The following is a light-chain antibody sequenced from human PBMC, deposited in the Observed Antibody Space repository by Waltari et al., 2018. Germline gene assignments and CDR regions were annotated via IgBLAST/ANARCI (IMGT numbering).Light chain of an antibody. CDR2: EDK. CDR3: QTWDGTTAV. Sequence: SYELTQPPSVSVSPGQTASITCSGDQLGHKFASWYQQKPGQSPVVVIYEDKKRPSGLPGRCSGSNSGNAATLTISGTQAVDEADYYCQTWDGTTAVFGGGTKLTVL. V-gene: IGLV3-1*01. CDR1: QLGHKF. J-gene: IGLJ3*02.